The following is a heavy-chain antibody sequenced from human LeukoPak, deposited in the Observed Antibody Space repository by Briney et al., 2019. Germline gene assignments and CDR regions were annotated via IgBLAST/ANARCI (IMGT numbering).Heavy chain of an antibody. Sequence: GGSLRLSCAASGFTFSSYAMHWVRQAPGKGLEWVAVISYDGSNKYYADSVKGRFTISRDNSKNTLYLQMISLRAEDTAVYYCARDYYDSSGYYQDYWGQGTLVTVSS. V-gene: IGHV3-30*04. CDR2: ISYDGSNK. J-gene: IGHJ4*02. CDR3: ARDYYDSSGYYQDY. CDR1: GFTFSSYA. D-gene: IGHD3-22*01.